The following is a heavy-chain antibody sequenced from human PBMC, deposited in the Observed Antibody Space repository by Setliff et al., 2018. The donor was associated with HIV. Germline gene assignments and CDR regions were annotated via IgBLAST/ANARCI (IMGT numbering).Heavy chain of an antibody. J-gene: IGHJ4*02. CDR1: GGSMSSCY. CDR2: VYSTGSI. CDR3: ARAGGNAYNSLPCFDS. D-gene: IGHD1-1*01. Sequence: PSETLSLTCTVSGGSMSSCYWTWIWQPPGKGLEWIGIVYSTGSINYSPSLRGRLTISLDTSENQISLHLTSVTVADTAVYYCARAGGNAYNSLPCFDSWGPGTLVTVSS. V-gene: IGHV4-59*01.